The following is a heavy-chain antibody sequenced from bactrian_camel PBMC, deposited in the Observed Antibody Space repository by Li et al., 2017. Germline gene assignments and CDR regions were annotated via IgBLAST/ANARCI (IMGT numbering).Heavy chain of an antibody. D-gene: IGHD7*01. J-gene: IGHJ4*01. CDR2: IGSLGL. Sequence: HVQLVESGGGSAQAGGSLRLSCEYSGYRHCVAWFRQVAGKAREAVASIGSLGLARVVDSRFTISKDKAKNTVYLQMDSLKPEDTAMYYCGADLEDGSGWHTGIAPYEYKYWGQGTQV. CDR3: GADLEDGSGWHTGIAPYEYKY. V-gene: IGHV3S55*01. CDR1: GYRHCV.